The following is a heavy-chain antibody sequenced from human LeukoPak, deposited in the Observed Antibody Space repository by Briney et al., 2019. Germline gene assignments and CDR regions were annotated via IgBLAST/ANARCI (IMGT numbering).Heavy chain of an antibody. CDR3: ARRYCSTTSCLIDY. V-gene: IGHV3-48*03. D-gene: IGHD2-2*01. J-gene: IGHJ4*02. CDR1: GFTFNSYE. CDR2: ISSSGTTI. Sequence: GSLRLSCAASGFTFNSYEMNWVRQAPGKGLEWVSYISSSGTTIYYADSVKGRFTISRDNAKNSLYLQMNSLRAEDTAVYYCARRYCSTTSCLIDYWGQGTLVTVSS.